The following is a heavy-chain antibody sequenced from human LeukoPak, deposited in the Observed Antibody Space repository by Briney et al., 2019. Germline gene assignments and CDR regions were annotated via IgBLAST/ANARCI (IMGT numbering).Heavy chain of an antibody. J-gene: IGHJ4*02. V-gene: IGHV4-38-2*01. CDR2: IYHSGSP. CDR3: ARPISSQGYFGVVID. CDR1: GYSISSASY. D-gene: IGHD3-3*01. Sequence: SETLSLTCAVSGYSISSASYWGWIRQPPGKGLEWIGNIYHSGSPYYNPSLKSRVTISVDTSKNQFSLELSSVIAADTAVYYCARPISSQGYFGVVIDWGQGTLVTVSS.